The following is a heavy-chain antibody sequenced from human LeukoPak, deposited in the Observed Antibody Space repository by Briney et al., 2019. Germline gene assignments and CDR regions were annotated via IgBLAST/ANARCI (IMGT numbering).Heavy chain of an antibody. V-gene: IGHV2-5*01. CDR1: GGSFSGHYWS. CDR3: AHYGDYRFMFYFDY. D-gene: IGHD4-17*01. CDR2: IYWNDDN. Sequence: TLSLTCAVYGGSFSGHYWSWIRQPPGKALEWLALIYWNDDNCYSPSLKSRLTITKDTSKNQVVLTMTNMDPVDTATYYCAHYGDYRFMFYFDYWGQGTLVTVSS. J-gene: IGHJ4*02.